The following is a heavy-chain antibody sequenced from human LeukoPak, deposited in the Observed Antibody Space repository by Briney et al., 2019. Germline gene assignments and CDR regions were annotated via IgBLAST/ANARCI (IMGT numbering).Heavy chain of an antibody. CDR1: GYTFTNYY. CDR2: INPSGGST. CDR3: ARGQHSSSWYGDLGWYYFDY. J-gene: IGHJ4*02. Sequence: ASVKVSCKASGYTFTNYYMHWVRQAPGQGLEWMGIINPSGGSTSYAQKFQGRVTMTRDTSTSTVYMELSSLRSEDTAVYYCARGQHSSSWYGDLGWYYFDYWGQGTLVTVSS. V-gene: IGHV1-46*01. D-gene: IGHD6-13*01.